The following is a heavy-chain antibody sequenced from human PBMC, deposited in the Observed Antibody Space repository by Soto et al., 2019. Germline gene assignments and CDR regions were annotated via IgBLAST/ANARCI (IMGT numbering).Heavy chain of an antibody. CDR1: GDSLRNSNYY. J-gene: IGHJ4*02. Sequence: SETLSLTCTVSGDSLRNSNYYWGWIRQSPGKGLEWIGTIYYSGSTFYNPSLKSRVIISVDTSKPHFSLNLSAVTAADTAIYYCARGRGDYGLLGYFDSWGQGTLVTVSS. CDR3: ARGRGDYGLLGYFDS. V-gene: IGHV4-39*01. CDR2: IYYSGST. D-gene: IGHD4-17*01.